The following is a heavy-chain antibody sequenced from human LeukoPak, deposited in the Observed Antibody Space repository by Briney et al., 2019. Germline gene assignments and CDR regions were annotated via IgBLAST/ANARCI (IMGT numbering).Heavy chain of an antibody. D-gene: IGHD6-6*01. V-gene: IGHV3-74*01. Sequence: GGSLRLSCAASGFTFGSYWMHWVRQAPGKGLVWVLRINTDGSSTNYADSVKGRFTISRDNAKNTLFLQMNSLRVEDTAVYYCARSTAARSFDYWGRGTLVTVSS. CDR3: ARSTAARSFDY. CDR2: INTDGSST. CDR1: GFTFGSYW. J-gene: IGHJ4*02.